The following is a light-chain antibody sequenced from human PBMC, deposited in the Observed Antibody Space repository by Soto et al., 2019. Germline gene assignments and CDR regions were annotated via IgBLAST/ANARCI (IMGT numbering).Light chain of an antibody. J-gene: IGLJ3*02. Sequence: QPVLTQSSSASASLGSSVKLTCTLSSGHSSYIIAWHQQQPGKAPRYLMKLEGSGSYNKGSGVPDRFSGSSSGADRYLTISNLQFDDEADYYCETWDSNTPVFCGGTKLTVL. CDR1: SGHSSYI. CDR2: LEGSGSY. CDR3: ETWDSNTPV. V-gene: IGLV4-60*02.